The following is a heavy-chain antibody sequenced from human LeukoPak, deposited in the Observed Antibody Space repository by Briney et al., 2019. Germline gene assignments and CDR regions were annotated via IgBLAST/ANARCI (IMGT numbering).Heavy chain of an antibody. Sequence: GGSLRLSCAASGFTVSSNYMSWVRQAPGKGLEWVSRINNDGSSTTYADSVKGRFTISRDNAKNTLYLQMNSLRAEDTAVYYCASTRVRGVDTDAFDIWGQGTMVTVSS. V-gene: IGHV3-74*01. CDR3: ASTRVRGVDTDAFDI. CDR1: GFTVSSNY. J-gene: IGHJ3*02. CDR2: INNDGSST. D-gene: IGHD3-10*01.